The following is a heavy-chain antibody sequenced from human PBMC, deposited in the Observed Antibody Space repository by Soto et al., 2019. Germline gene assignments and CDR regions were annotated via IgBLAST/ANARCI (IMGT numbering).Heavy chain of an antibody. V-gene: IGHV4-39*01. J-gene: IGHJ5*02. CDR1: GGSIYRSSYY. CDR3: ARPQGSTSMYHCFDP. CDR2: IYYSGNT. Sequence: SETLSLTCTLSGGSIYRSSYYWGWLRQPLGKGLEWIGSIYYSGNTYYNPSVKSRVTISLDTSKNQFSLKLSSVTAADTAVYYCARPQGSTSMYHCFDPWGQGTLVTVSS. D-gene: IGHD3-10*01.